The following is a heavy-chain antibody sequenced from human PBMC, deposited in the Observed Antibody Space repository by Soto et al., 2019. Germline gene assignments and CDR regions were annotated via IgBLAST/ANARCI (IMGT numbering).Heavy chain of an antibody. J-gene: IGHJ5*02. D-gene: IGHD3-10*01. Sequence: SETLSLTCAVSGGSISSGGYSWSWIRQPPVKGLEWIGYIYHSGSTYYNPSLKSRVTISVDRSKNQFSLKLSSVTAADTAVYYCARGNTMVRGVRTWWFDPWGQGTLVTVSS. CDR3: ARGNTMVRGVRTWWFDP. V-gene: IGHV4-30-2*01. CDR1: GGSISSGGYS. CDR2: IYHSGST.